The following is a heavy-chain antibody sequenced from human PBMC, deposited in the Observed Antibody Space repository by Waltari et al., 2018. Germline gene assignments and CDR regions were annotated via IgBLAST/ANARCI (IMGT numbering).Heavy chain of an antibody. CDR3: ARSPELRARAFDI. Sequence: VQLVESGGGLVQPGGSLRLSCAASGFTFSSYSMNWVRQAPGKGLEWIGYIYTSGSTNYNPSLKSRVTISVDTSKNQFSLKLSSVTAADTAVYYCARSPELRARAFDIWGQGTMVTVSS. CDR2: IYTSGST. J-gene: IGHJ3*02. V-gene: IGHV4-4*09. CDR1: GFTFSSYS. D-gene: IGHD1-7*01.